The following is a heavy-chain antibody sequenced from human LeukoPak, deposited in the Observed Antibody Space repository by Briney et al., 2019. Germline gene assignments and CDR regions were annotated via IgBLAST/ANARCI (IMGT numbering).Heavy chain of an antibody. V-gene: IGHV3-23*01. J-gene: IGHJ4*02. D-gene: IGHD1-26*01. CDR2: ISGSGGST. Sequence: PGGSLRLSCAASGLTFSSYAMSWVRQAPGKGLEWVSAISGSGGSTYYPDSVKGRFTISRDNAKNSLYLQMNSLRVDDTAIYYCAREVEWELPDYWGQGTLVTVSS. CDR1: GLTFSSYA. CDR3: AREVEWELPDY.